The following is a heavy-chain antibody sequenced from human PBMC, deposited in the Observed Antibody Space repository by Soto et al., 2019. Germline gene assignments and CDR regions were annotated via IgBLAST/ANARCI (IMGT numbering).Heavy chain of an antibody. J-gene: IGHJ4*02. D-gene: IGHD2-2*01. CDR3: VRYCSSTLCNGVATRTFDY. CDR1: RFTFSTYE. CDR2: IGSSGNTV. Sequence: QSGGSLRLSCAASRFTFSTYEMIWVRQAPGKGLEWVSYIGSSGNTVYYADSVKGRFTISRDNTRNSLYLQMNSLRDEDTALYYCVRYCSSTLCNGVATRTFDYWGQGTLVTVSS. V-gene: IGHV3-48*03.